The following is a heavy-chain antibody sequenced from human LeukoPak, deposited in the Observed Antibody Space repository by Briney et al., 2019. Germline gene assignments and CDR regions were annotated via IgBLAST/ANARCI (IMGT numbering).Heavy chain of an antibody. CDR2: ITTSSTYI. D-gene: IGHD3-10*01. CDR1: GFTFSSYT. Sequence: GGSLRLSCTASGFTFSSYTMNWVRQAPGKGLEWVSSITTSSTYIYYADSVRGRFTISRDNAKNSLYLRMSSLRVEDTAVYYCARGEGYYASGSYYIDYWGQGTLVTVSS. CDR3: ARGEGYYASGSYYIDY. J-gene: IGHJ4*02. V-gene: IGHV3-21*01.